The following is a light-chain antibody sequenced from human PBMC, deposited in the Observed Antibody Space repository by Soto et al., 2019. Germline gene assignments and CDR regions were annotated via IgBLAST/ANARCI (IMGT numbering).Light chain of an antibody. Sequence: QSALTQPASVSGSPGQSIPISCTGTLSDVGGYNYVSWYQQHPGKAPKLLIYGVTNRTSGVSNRFSGSKSGNTASLTISGLQTEDEADYYCTSYTSSNTYVVLGGGTKVTVL. CDR1: LSDVGGYNY. CDR2: GVT. V-gene: IGLV2-14*01. J-gene: IGLJ2*01. CDR3: TSYTSSNTYVV.